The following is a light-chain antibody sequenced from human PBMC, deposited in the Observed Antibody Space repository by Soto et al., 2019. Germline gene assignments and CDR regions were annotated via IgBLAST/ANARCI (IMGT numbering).Light chain of an antibody. J-gene: IGKJ4*01. V-gene: IGKV1-39*01. CDR3: QQSYSTPPT. Sequence: DLQMTQSPSSLSASVGDRVTITCRASQSISNYLNWYQQKPGRAPKLLIHAVSNLQSGVPSRFSGSGSGTDFSLYISSLQPEDFATYYCQQSYSTPPTFGGGTKVEIK. CDR1: QSISNY. CDR2: AVS.